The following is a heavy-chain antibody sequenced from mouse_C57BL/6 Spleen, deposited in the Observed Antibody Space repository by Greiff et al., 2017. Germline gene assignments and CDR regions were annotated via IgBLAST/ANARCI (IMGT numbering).Heavy chain of an antibody. Sequence: VQLQQSGPELVKPGASVKISCKASGYAFSSSWMNWVKQRPGKGLEWIGRIYPGDGDTNYNGKFKGKATLTADKSSSTAYMQLSSLTSEDSAVYYCAREEVTGPSWVAYWGQGTLVTVSA. J-gene: IGHJ3*01. V-gene: IGHV1-82*01. CDR2: IYPGDGDT. CDR3: AREEVTGPSWVAY. D-gene: IGHD4-1*01. CDR1: GYAFSSSW.